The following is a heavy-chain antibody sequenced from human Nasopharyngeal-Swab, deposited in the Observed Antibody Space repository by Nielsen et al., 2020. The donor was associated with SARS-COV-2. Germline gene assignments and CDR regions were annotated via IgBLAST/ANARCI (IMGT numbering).Heavy chain of an antibody. CDR3: ARLPRNNWRLDS. CDR2: IKEDGSEK. Sequence: GESLKISCAASGFTFGNYWMSWVRQAPGKRLEWVANIKEDGSEKDYVDSVKGRFTISRDNIKNSLYLQMNGLRVEDTAVYFCARLPRNNWRLDSWGQGILVTVSS. J-gene: IGHJ4*02. V-gene: IGHV3-7*03. CDR1: GFTFGNYW. D-gene: IGHD1-20*01.